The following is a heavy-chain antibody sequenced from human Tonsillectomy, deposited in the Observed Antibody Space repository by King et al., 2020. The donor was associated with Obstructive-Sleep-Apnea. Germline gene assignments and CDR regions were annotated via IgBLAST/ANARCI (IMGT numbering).Heavy chain of an antibody. CDR1: GFTFSYHW. CDR2: IESDGSTA. V-gene: IGHV3-74*01. Sequence: VQLVESGGGLIQPGGSLKLSCAASGFTFSYHWMHWVRQAPGKGLVWVSQIESDGSTATYADSVRGRFTISRDNAKNTLYLQMNGLRAEDTAAYFCARGGASSFDLWGRGTMVTVSS. D-gene: IGHD1-26*01. CDR3: ARGGASSFDL. J-gene: IGHJ3*01.